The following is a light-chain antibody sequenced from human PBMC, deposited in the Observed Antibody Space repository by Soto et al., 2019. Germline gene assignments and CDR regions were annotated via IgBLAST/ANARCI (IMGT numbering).Light chain of an antibody. J-gene: IGKJ5*01. Sequence: EIVLTQSPGTLSLSPGERVTLSCRASQSISGSYLAWYQQKRGQAPRLLVYGATTRATGIPARFIGSGSGTDFTLTISSLEPEDFAIYYCQKRGNWPHFGQGTRLEIK. CDR2: GAT. CDR3: QKRGNWPH. CDR1: QSISGSY. V-gene: IGKV3D-20*02.